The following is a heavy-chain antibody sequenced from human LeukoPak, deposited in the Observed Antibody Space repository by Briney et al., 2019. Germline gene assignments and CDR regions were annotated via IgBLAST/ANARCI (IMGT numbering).Heavy chain of an antibody. CDR3: AREGEVASSSWYGMDV. CDR2: TIPIFGTA. V-gene: IGHV1-69*13. Sequence: GASVKVSCKASGGTFSSYAISWVRQAPGQGLEWMGGTIPIFGTANYAQKFQGRVTITADESTSAAYMELSSLRSEDTAVYYCAREGEVASSSWYGMDVWGQGTTVTVSS. J-gene: IGHJ6*02. CDR1: GGTFSSYA. D-gene: IGHD6-13*01.